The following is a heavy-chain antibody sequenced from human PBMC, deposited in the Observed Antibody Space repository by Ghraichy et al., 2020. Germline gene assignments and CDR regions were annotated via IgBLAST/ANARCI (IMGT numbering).Heavy chain of an antibody. CDR2: IYSGGST. Sequence: GGSLRLSCAASGFTVSSNYMSWVRQAPGKGLEWVSVIYSGGSTYYADSVKGRFTISRDNSKNTLYLQMNSLRAEDTAVYYCARGRVTTISVYYYYGMDVWGQGTTVTVSS. CDR1: GFTVSSNY. D-gene: IGHD5-12*01. J-gene: IGHJ6*02. V-gene: IGHV3-53*01. CDR3: ARGRVTTISVYYYYGMDV.